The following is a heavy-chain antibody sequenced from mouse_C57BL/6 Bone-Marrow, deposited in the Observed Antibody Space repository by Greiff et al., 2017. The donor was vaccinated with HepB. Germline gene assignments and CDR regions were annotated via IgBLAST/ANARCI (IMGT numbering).Heavy chain of an antibody. J-gene: IGHJ4*01. V-gene: IGHV2-2*01. D-gene: IGHD2-5*01. Sequence: VKLQESGPGLVQPSQSLSITCTVSGFSLTSYGVHWVRQSPGKGLEWLGVIWSGGSTDYNAAFISRLSISKDNSKSQVFFKMNSLQADDTAIYYCARSFYSNYVNYAMDYWGQGTSVTVSS. CDR3: ARSFYSNYVNYAMDY. CDR1: GFSLTSYG. CDR2: IWSGGST.